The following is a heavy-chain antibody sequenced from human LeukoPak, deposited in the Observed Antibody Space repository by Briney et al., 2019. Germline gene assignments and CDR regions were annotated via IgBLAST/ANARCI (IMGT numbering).Heavy chain of an antibody. J-gene: IGHJ4*02. D-gene: IGHD2-21*01. CDR1: GFTFSSYA. CDR3: ARATVVGGYYFDY. CDR2: ISGSDRTT. Sequence: QPGGSLRLSCAASGFTFSSYAMSWVRQAPGKGLEWVSGISGSDRTTYYADSVKGRFTISRDNSKNTLYLQMDNLRAEDTAVYYCARATVVGGYYFDYWGQGTLVTVSS. V-gene: IGHV3-23*01.